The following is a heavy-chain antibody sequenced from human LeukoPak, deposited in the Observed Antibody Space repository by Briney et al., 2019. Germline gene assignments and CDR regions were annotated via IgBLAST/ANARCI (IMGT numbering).Heavy chain of an antibody. CDR3: ARGSRFLEWLLSAGYWFDP. CDR1: GFTVRNNY. D-gene: IGHD3-3*01. J-gene: IGHJ5*02. V-gene: IGHV4-34*01. Sequence: GSLRLSCAVSGFTVRNNYMSWIRQPPGKGLEWIGEINHSGSTNYNPSLKSRVTISVDTSKNQFSLKLSSVTAADTAVYYCARGSRFLEWLLSAGYWFDPWGQGTLVTVSS. CDR2: INHSGST.